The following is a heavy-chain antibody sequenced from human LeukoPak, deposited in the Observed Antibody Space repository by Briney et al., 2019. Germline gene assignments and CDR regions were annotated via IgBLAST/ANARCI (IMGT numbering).Heavy chain of an antibody. D-gene: IGHD2-2*01. V-gene: IGHV1-2*02. CDR3: ARVKIGYCSSTSCHPHYYYYYYMDV. Sequence: GASVKDSCKASGYTFTGYYMHWVRQAPGQGLEWMGWINPNSGGTNYAQKFQGRVTMTRDTSISTAYMELSRLRSDDTAVYYCARVKIGYCSSTSCHPHYYYYYYMDVWGKGTTVTVSS. J-gene: IGHJ6*03. CDR2: INPNSGGT. CDR1: GYTFTGYY.